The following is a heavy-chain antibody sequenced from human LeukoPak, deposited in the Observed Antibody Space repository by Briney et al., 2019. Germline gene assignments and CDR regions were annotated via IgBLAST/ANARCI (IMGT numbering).Heavy chain of an antibody. V-gene: IGHV3-74*01. CDR1: GFTFSSYW. CDR2: INSDGSST. D-gene: IGHD1-1*01. CDR3: AKATGTLGN. J-gene: IGHJ4*02. Sequence: GGSLRLSCAASGFTFSSYWMHWVRQAPGKGLVWVSRINSDGSSTRYADSVKGRFTISRDNSKNTLYLQMNSLTAEDTAIYYCAKATGTLGNWGQGTLVIVSS.